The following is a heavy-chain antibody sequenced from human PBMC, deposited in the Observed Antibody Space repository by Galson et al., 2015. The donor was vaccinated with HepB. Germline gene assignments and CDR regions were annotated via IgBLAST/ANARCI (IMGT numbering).Heavy chain of an antibody. CDR3: TRRSTDDSSGYYVS. D-gene: IGHD3-22*01. V-gene: IGHV3-73*01. CDR2: IRSKANNYAT. J-gene: IGHJ5*02. Sequence: SLRLSCAASGFTFSGSAVHWVRQASGKGLGWVGRIRSKANNYATAYGAPVKGRFTISRDDSKNTAYLQMNSLQTEDTAVYYCTRRSTDDSSGYYVSWGQGIVVTVSS. CDR1: GFTFSGSA.